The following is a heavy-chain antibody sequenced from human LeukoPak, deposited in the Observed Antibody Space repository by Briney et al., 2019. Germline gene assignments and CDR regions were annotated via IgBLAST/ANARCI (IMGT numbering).Heavy chain of an antibody. CDR3: ARDGWNAHTSNWFDP. D-gene: IGHD1-1*01. CDR2: ISAYNGNT. CDR1: GYTFASFG. J-gene: IGHJ5*02. Sequence: EASVKVSCKASGYTFASFGISWVRQAPGQGLEWMGWISAYNGNTNYAQNFQDRVTMTTDTSTSTAYMELRSLRSDDTAVYYCARDGWNAHTSNWFDPWGQGTLVTVSS. V-gene: IGHV1-18*01.